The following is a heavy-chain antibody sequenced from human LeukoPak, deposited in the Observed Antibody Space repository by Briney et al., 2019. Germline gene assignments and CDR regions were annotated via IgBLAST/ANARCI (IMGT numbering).Heavy chain of an antibody. D-gene: IGHD3-16*01. Sequence: ASVKVSCKASGYTFTGYYMHWVRQAPGQGLEWMGWINPNSGGTNYAQKFQGRVTMTRDTSTSTVYMELSSLRSEDTAVYYCARGLGELSRWFDPWGQGTLVTVSS. CDR1: GYTFTGYY. V-gene: IGHV1-2*02. CDR2: INPNSGGT. CDR3: ARGLGELSRWFDP. J-gene: IGHJ5*02.